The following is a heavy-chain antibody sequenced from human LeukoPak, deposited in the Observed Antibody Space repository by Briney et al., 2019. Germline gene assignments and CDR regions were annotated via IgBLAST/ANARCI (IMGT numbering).Heavy chain of an antibody. CDR1: GDSISSGGYY. Sequence: SETLSLTCTVSGDSISSGGYYWSWIRQPPGKGLEWIGYIYHSGSAYYNPSLKSRVTISIDRSKNQFSLKLSSVTAADTAVYYCARDLGYSYVWGQGTLVTVSS. CDR2: IYHSGSA. CDR3: ARDLGYSYV. V-gene: IGHV4-30-2*01. J-gene: IGHJ4*02. D-gene: IGHD5-18*01.